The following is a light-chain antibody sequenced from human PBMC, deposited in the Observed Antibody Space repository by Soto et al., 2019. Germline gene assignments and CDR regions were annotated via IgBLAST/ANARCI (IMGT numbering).Light chain of an antibody. V-gene: IGKV1-5*01. CDR1: QSINSW. Sequence: DIQMTQTPSTLSASVGDRVTITCRASQSINSWVAWYQQKPGKAPKLLVYAASSLESGVPSRFSGSGSGTEFTLTISSLQPDDFATYYCQQYAPYSPGSTFGPGTKVDI. J-gene: IGKJ3*01. CDR3: QQYAPYSPGST. CDR2: AAS.